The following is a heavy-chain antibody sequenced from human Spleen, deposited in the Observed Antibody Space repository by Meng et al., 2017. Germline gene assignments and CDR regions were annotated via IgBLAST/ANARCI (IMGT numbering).Heavy chain of an antibody. J-gene: IGHJ4*02. V-gene: IGHV1-2*06. Sequence: QVQRGQSGPEGKKPGASVKLSCKPSGYTFAAYWIPWLRQAPGQGLEWMGRIDPNNDHTQYAQNFQGRVTMTSDTSISTVYMELNGLRSDDTAVYYCARDEDISAAGKLFGDYWGQGTLVTVSS. D-gene: IGHD6-13*01. CDR3: ARDEDISAAGKLFGDY. CDR1: GYTFAAYW. CDR2: IDPNNDHT.